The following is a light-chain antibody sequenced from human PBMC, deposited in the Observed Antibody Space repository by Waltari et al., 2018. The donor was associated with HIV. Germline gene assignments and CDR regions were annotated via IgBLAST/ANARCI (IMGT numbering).Light chain of an antibody. CDR1: NSDIGLYNY. V-gene: IGLV2-14*03. Sequence: QSALTQPASVSGSPGQSITISCTGTNSDIGLYNYVSWYQQHPGKAPKLMMYDVSRRPSGVSYRFSGSKSGNTASLTVSGLQPEDEADYYCSSHRGGTWVFGGGTKLTVL. J-gene: IGLJ3*02. CDR3: SSHRGGTWV. CDR2: DVS.